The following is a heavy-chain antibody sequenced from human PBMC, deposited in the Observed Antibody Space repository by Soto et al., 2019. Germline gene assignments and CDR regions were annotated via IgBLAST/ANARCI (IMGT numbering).Heavy chain of an antibody. CDR3: ARHAVYDILTGSGWFEP. CDR1: VYPLTLYD. V-gene: IGHV1-3*01. CDR2: INAGNGNT. Sequence: EKACYRSQVYPLTLYDKHWERQAPGQRLEWMGWINAGNGNTKYSHKFHGRFTITRDTSASTAYMELSTLISEYMAVYYCARHAVYDILTGSGWFEPWGQGALVSACS. J-gene: IGHJ5*02. D-gene: IGHD3-9*01.